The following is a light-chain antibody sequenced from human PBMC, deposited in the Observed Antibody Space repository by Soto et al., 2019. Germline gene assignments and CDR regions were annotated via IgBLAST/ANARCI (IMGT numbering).Light chain of an antibody. CDR1: QSISIW. J-gene: IGKJ1*01. V-gene: IGKV1-5*03. CDR2: KAS. Sequence: DIQMTQSPSTLSASVGDRVTITCRASQSISIWLAWYQQKPGKAPKLLIYKASNLESGVPSRFSGSGSGTEFTLTINSLQPDDFATYYCQQYDTYSTFGQGTKVEIK. CDR3: QQYDTYST.